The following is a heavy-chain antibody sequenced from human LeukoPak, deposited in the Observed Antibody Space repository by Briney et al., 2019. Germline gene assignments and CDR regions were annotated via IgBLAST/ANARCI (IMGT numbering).Heavy chain of an antibody. CDR1: GSTLTELS. J-gene: IGHJ5*02. D-gene: IGHD2-15*01. Sequence: GASLRVSCKVSGSTLTELSMHWVRQSPAKGIEWMGGIAPEDGETIYAQNFQGRVTVTEDTSTDTAYMELSSLRSEDTAVYYCATDHCSGGSCYSWIDPWGQGTLVTVSS. CDR3: ATDHCSGGSCYSWIDP. V-gene: IGHV1-24*01. CDR2: IAPEDGET.